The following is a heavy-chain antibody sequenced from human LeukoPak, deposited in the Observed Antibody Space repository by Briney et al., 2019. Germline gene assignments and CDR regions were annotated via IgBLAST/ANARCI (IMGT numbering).Heavy chain of an antibody. V-gene: IGHV3-30*02. CDR2: IRYDGSNK. J-gene: IGHJ5*02. CDR3: AKDHPDWFDP. Sequence: PGGSLRLSCAASGFTFSSYGMHWVRQAPGKGLEWVAFIRYDGSNKYYADSVKGRFTISRDNSKNTLYLQMNSLRAEDTAVYYCAKDHPDWFDPWGQEPWSPSPQ. CDR1: GFTFSSYG.